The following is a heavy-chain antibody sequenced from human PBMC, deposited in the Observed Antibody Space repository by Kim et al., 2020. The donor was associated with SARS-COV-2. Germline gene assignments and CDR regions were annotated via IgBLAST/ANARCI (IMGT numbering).Heavy chain of an antibody. CDR2: IDHSGST. CDR3: ARGKWTSTYCGGDCYPRWFDP. J-gene: IGHJ5*02. Sequence: SETLSLTCAVYGGSFSGNYWSWIRQPPGKGLEWIGEIDHSGSTNYNPSLKSRVTISVDTPKNQFSLKLNSVTAADTAVYYCARGKWTSTYCGGDCYPRWFDPWGQGTLVTVSS. D-gene: IGHD2-21*02. CDR1: GGSFSGNY. V-gene: IGHV4-34*01.